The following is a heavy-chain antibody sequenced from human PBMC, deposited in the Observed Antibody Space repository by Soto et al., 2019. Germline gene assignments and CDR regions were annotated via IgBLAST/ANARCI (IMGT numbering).Heavy chain of an antibody. CDR1: GYSFTSYW. CDR3: ARYPLAAAGMIDY. Sequence: PGESLKISCKGSGYSFTSYWIGWVRQMPGKGLEWMGIIYPGDSDTRYSPSFQGQVTISADKSISTAYLQWSSLKASETAMYYCARYPLAAAGMIDYWGQGTLVTVSS. V-gene: IGHV5-51*01. CDR2: IYPGDSDT. D-gene: IGHD6-13*01. J-gene: IGHJ4*02.